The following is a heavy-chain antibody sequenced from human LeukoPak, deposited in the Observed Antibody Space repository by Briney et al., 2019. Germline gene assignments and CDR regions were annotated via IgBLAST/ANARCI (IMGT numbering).Heavy chain of an antibody. V-gene: IGHV4-61*02. CDR2: IYTSGNT. J-gene: IGHJ4*02. D-gene: IGHD2-21*02. CDR1: GGSISSGTYY. Sequence: SETLSLTXTVSGGSISSGTYYWSWIRQPAGKGLEWIGRIYTSGNTNYNPSLKSRVTISVDTSKNQFSLKLSSVIAADTAVYYCARDRDCGGDCYTFDYWGQGTLVTVSS. CDR3: ARDRDCGGDCYTFDY.